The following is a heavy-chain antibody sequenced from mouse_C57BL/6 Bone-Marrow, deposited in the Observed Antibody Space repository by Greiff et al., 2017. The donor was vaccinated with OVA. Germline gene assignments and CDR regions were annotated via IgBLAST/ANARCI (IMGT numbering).Heavy chain of an antibody. V-gene: IGHV5-6*01. CDR2: ISSGGSYT. CDR1: GFTFSSYG. D-gene: IGHD1-1*01. J-gene: IGHJ3*01. Sequence: EVQVVESGGDLVKPGGSLKLSCAASGFTFSSYGMSWVRQTPDKRLEWVATISSGGSYTYYPDSVKGRFTISRDNAKNTLYLQMSSLKSEDTAMYYCARQDGSRGARFAYWGQGTLVTVSA. CDR3: ARQDGSRGARFAY.